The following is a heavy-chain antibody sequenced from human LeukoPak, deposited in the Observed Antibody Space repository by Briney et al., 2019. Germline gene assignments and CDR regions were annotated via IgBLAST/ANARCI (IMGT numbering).Heavy chain of an antibody. CDR1: GGSIRSSSYY. CDR2: IYYTGST. J-gene: IGHJ6*03. D-gene: IGHD1-26*01. Sequence: PSETLSLTRSVSGGSIRSSSYYWGCIRQPPGKGLEWIGSIYYTGSTYYNPSLKSRVTISVDTSKNQFSLRLSSVTAADTAVYYCARTTGSFYFYYYMDVWGKGTTVTVSS. V-gene: IGHV4-39*07. CDR3: ARTTGSFYFYYYMDV.